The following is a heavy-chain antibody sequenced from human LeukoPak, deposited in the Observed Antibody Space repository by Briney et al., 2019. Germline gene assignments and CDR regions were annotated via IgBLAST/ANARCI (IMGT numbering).Heavy chain of an antibody. CDR2: IYYSGST. CDR1: GGSISSGGYF. Sequence: PSETLSLTCTVSGGSISSGGYFWSWIRQHPGKGLEWIGYIYYSGSTYYSPSLKSRVTISVDTSKNQFSLKLSSVTAADTAVYYCARLRDGRWLFEYWGQGTLVTVSS. D-gene: IGHD5-24*01. CDR3: ARLRDGRWLFEY. V-gene: IGHV4-31*03. J-gene: IGHJ4*02.